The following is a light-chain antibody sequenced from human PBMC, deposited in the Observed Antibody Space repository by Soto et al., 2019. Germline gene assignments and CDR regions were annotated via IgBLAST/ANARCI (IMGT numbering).Light chain of an antibody. Sequence: VQMTQSPSTVSASIGDRVTITCRARQSICDSLAWYHQKQGQGPKVLIYRASSLQSGVPSRFSGSGGGTEFTLTISSLQPDDFGTYYCQQYHSYSLTFGQGTNVEIK. J-gene: IGKJ1*01. CDR2: RAS. CDR3: QQYHSYSLT. V-gene: IGKV1-5*03. CDR1: QSICDS.